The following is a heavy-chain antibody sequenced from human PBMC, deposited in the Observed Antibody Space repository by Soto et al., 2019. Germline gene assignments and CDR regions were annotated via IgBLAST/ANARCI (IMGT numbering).Heavy chain of an antibody. CDR2: INPNSGGT. J-gene: IGHJ5*01. CDR1: GYAFTDYY. D-gene: IGHD1-26*01. CDR3: ARAYSTSADFDS. Sequence: ASVKVSCKASGYAFTDYYMHWVRQAPGQGLEWMGWINPNSGGTNYAQKFQGWVTMTRDTSVSTAYMELNRDDTAVYYCARAYSTSADFDSRAQRTAVPVSS. V-gene: IGHV1-2*04.